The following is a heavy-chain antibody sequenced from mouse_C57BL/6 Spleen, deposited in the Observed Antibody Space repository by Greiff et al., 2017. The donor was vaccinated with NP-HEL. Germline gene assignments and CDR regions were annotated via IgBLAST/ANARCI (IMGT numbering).Heavy chain of an antibody. D-gene: IGHD2-12*01. CDR1: GFNIKDDY. CDR3: TTRYDSAWFAY. CDR2: IDPENGDT. J-gene: IGHJ3*01. Sequence: VQLKQSGAELVRPGASVKLSCTASGFNIKDDYMHWVKQRPEQGLEWIGWIDPENGDTEYASKFQGKATITADTSSNTAYLQLSSLTSEDTAVYYCTTRYDSAWFAYWGQGTLVTVSA. V-gene: IGHV14-4*01.